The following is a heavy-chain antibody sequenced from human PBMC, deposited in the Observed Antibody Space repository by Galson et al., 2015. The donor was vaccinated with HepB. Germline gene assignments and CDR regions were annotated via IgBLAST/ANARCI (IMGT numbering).Heavy chain of an antibody. V-gene: IGHV5-10-1*01. D-gene: IGHD3-22*01. CDR2: IDPSDSYT. Sequence: QSGAEVKKPGESLRISCKGSGYSFTSYWISWVRQMPGKGLEWMGRIDPSDSYTNYSPSFQGHVTISADKSISTAYLQWSSLKASDTAMYYCARLGGRGAWPYYYDSSGYEREPSWGQGTLVTVSS. J-gene: IGHJ5*02. CDR3: ARLGGRGAWPYYYDSSGYEREPS. CDR1: GYSFTSYW.